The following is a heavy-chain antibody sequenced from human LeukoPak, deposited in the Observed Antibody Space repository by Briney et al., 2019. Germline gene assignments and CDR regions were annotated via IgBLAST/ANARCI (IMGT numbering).Heavy chain of an antibody. D-gene: IGHD6-13*01. Sequence: GGSLRLPCAASGFTFSSYSMNWVRQAPGKGLEWVSSISSSSSYIYYADSVKGRFTISRDNAKNSPYLQMNSLRAEDTAVYYCARDFPIWGSSWYGFRITEYFQHWGQGTLVTVSS. V-gene: IGHV3-21*04. CDR3: ARDFPIWGSSWYGFRITEYFQH. CDR2: ISSSSSYI. CDR1: GFTFSSYS. J-gene: IGHJ1*01.